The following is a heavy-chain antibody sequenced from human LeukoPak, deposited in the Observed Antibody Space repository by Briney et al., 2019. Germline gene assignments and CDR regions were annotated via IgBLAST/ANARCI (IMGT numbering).Heavy chain of an antibody. CDR2: VNRDGSET. J-gene: IGHJ6*02. CDR3: ARNNGMDV. Sequence: GGSLRLSCVASGFTLSNHWMTWVRQVPGRGPEWVANVNRDGSETYYLDSVKGRFTISKDNAKNSLYLQMNSLRAEDTALYHCARNNGMDVWGQGTTVIVSS. CDR1: GFTLSNHW. V-gene: IGHV3-7*03.